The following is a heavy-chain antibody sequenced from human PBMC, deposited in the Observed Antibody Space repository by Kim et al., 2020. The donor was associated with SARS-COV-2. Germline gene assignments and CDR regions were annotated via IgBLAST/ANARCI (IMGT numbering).Heavy chain of an antibody. CDR3: ARDERPYYDSSGLVDY. CDR1: GFTFSDYY. V-gene: IGHV3-11*01. J-gene: IGHJ4*02. D-gene: IGHD3-22*01. Sequence: VGSLRLSCAASGFTFSDYYMSWIRQAPGKGLEWVSYISSSGSTIYYADSVKGRFTISRDNAKNSLYLQMNSLRAEDTAVYYCARDERPYYDSSGLVDYWGQGTLVTVSS. CDR2: ISSSGSTI.